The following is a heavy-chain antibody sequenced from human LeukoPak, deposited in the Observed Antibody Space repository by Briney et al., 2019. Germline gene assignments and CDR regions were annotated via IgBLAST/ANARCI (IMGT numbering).Heavy chain of an antibody. V-gene: IGHV3-23*01. CDR3: ARRAGAYSHPYDY. Sequence: GGSLRLSCAASGFTFGNYAMSWVRQAPGRGLEWVSAINDSGGSTYYADSVKGGFTISRDNSKNTLYLQMNSLRAEDTAVYYCARRAGAYSHPYDYWGQGTLVTVSS. J-gene: IGHJ4*02. CDR1: GFTFGNYA. CDR2: INDSGGST. D-gene: IGHD4/OR15-4a*01.